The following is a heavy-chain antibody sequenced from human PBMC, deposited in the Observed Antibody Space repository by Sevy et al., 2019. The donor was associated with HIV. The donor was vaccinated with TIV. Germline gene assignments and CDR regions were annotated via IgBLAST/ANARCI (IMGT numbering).Heavy chain of an antibody. Sequence: ASVKVSCKASGYTFTSYGISWVRQAPGQGLEWMGWISAYNGNTNYAQKLQGRVTMTTDTSTSTAYMELRSLRSDDTAEYYCARDGIRAPLGYCSSTSCRGHYYYYYGMDVWGQGTTVTVSS. D-gene: IGHD2-2*01. J-gene: IGHJ6*02. CDR2: ISAYNGNT. CDR1: GYTFTSYG. CDR3: ARDGIRAPLGYCSSTSCRGHYYYYYGMDV. V-gene: IGHV1-18*01.